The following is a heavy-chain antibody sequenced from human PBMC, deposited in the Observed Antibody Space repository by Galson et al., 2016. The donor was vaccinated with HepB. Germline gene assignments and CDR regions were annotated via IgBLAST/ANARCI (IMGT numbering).Heavy chain of an antibody. CDR3: ARDLYGSGTYYNVGDY. CDR1: GYAFTSYY. V-gene: IGHV1-46*01. J-gene: IGHJ4*02. Sequence: SVKVSCKASGYAFTSYYMHWVRQAPGQGLEWMGIINPSGGGTKYAQKFQGRLTMTRDTSTSTVYMDLSSLRSEDTAVYYCARDLYGSGTYYNVGDYWGQGTLVTVSS. D-gene: IGHD3-10*01. CDR2: INPSGGGT.